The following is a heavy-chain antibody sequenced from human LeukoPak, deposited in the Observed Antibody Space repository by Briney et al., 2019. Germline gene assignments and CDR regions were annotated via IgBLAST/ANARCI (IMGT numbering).Heavy chain of an antibody. CDR1: GFNVSNNY. Sequence: GGSLRLSCAASGFNVSNNYVSWVRQAPGKGLEWISIIYYDGSAFYADSVKGRFTISRDISRNTVYLQMNSLRSEDTAVYYCEAGEDVWGEGTTVAVSS. V-gene: IGHV3-66*02. CDR3: EAGEDV. J-gene: IGHJ6*04. CDR2: IYYDGSA. D-gene: IGHD6-25*01.